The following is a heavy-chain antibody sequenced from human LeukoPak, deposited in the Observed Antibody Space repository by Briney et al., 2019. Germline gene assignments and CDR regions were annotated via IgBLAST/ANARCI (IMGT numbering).Heavy chain of an antibody. CDR2: ISYDGSNK. J-gene: IGHJ3*02. D-gene: IGHD1-26*01. CDR1: GFTFSTYA. CDR3: ASLWELLNAFDI. Sequence: GGSLRLSCAASGFTFSTYAMHWVRQAPGKGLEWVAVISYDGSNKYYADSVKGRFSISRDNSKNELYRQMNSLRAEDTAVYYCASLWELLNAFDIWGQGTMVTVSS. V-gene: IGHV3-30-3*01.